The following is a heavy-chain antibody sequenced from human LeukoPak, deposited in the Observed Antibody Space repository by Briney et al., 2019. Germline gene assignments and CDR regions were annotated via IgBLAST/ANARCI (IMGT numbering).Heavy chain of an antibody. CDR1: GFTFSSYA. CDR3: AKDPAYCGGDCLDAFDI. Sequence: RAGGSLRLSCAASGFTFSSYAMSWVRQAPGKGLEWVSSISSSSSYIYYADSVKGRFTISRDNAKNSLYLQMNSLRAEDTAVYYCAKDPAYCGGDCLDAFDIWGQGTMVTVSS. D-gene: IGHD2-21*01. J-gene: IGHJ3*02. CDR2: ISSSSSYI. V-gene: IGHV3-21*04.